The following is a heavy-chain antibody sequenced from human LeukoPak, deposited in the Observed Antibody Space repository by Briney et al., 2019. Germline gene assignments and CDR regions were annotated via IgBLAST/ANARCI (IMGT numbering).Heavy chain of an antibody. Sequence: SSETLSLTCTVSGGSISSNSFYWGWIRQPPGKGLEWIGSLYYSGYTYYNPSLKSRVTISVDTSKNQFSLKLTSMTAADTAVYYCARDYYGSGSYFTFDIWGQGTMVTVSS. CDR2: LYYSGYT. D-gene: IGHD3-10*01. V-gene: IGHV4-39*07. CDR1: GGSISSNSFY. J-gene: IGHJ3*02. CDR3: ARDYYGSGSYFTFDI.